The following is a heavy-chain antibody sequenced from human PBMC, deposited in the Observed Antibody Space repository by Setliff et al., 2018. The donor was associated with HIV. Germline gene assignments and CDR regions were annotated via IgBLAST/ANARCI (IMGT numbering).Heavy chain of an antibody. CDR1: GGSISSGGYY. V-gene: IGHV4-31*03. CDR2: IYYSGST. J-gene: IGHJ4*02. Sequence: SETLSLTCTVSGGSISSGGYYWSWIRQHPGKGLEWIGYIYYSGSTYYNPSLKSRVTISVDASKNQFSLKLSSVTAADTAVYYCARVPPLKAFGGVISLYYFDYWGQGTLVTVSS. CDR3: ARVPPLKAFGGVISLYYFDY. D-gene: IGHD3-16*02.